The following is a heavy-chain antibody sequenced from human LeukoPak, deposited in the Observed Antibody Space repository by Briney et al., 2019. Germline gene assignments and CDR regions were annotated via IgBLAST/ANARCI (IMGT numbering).Heavy chain of an antibody. D-gene: IGHD6-19*01. V-gene: IGHV3-15*01. CDR1: GFTFNKAW. J-gene: IGHJ3*02. Sequence: PGGSLRLSCAASGFTFNKAWMSWVRQAPGKGLEWVGRIKSKTDGGTTDYAAPVKGRFTISRDDSKSIAYLQMNSLKTEDTAVYYCTRDQGQWRDAFDIWGQGTMVTVSS. CDR3: TRDQGQWRDAFDI. CDR2: IKSKTDGGTT.